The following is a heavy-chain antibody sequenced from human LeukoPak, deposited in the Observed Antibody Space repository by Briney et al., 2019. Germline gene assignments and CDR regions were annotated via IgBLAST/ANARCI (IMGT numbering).Heavy chain of an antibody. CDR2: INDSGVNT. J-gene: IGHJ4*02. V-gene: IGHV3-23*01. D-gene: IGHD1-1*01. Sequence: PGGSLRLSCAASGFTFSSYAMIWVRQAPGKGPEWVSEINDSGVNTYYADSVKGRFTISRDNSKNTLYLQMNSLRAEDTAVYYCARDASWNDGRGLDNWGQGTLVTVSS. CDR3: ARDASWNDGRGLDN. CDR1: GFTFSSYA.